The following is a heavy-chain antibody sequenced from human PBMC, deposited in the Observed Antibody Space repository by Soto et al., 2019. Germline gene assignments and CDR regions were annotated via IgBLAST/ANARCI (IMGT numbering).Heavy chain of an antibody. D-gene: IGHD2-2*01. CDR2: IYYSGST. V-gene: IGHV4-31*03. CDR3: ARGVVPASLDY. Sequence: SSETLSLTCTFSGGSISSGGYYLSWIRQHPGKGLEWIGYIYYSGSTYYNPSLKSRVTISVDTSKNQFSLKLSSVTAADTAVYYCARGVVPASLDYWGQGTLVTVSS. CDR1: GGSISSGGYY. J-gene: IGHJ4*02.